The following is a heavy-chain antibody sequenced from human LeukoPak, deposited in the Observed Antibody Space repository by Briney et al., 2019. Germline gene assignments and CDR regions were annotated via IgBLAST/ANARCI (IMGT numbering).Heavy chain of an antibody. J-gene: IGHJ6*02. Sequence: SVTVSCTASGFTFTSSAVQWVRQARGQRLEWIGWIVVGSGNTNYAQKFQERVTITRDMSTSTAYMELSSLRSEDTAVYYCAAGPSYSSPRNYYYGMDVWGQGTTVTVSS. CDR3: AAGPSYSSPRNYYYGMDV. V-gene: IGHV1-58*01. CDR2: IVVGSGNT. D-gene: IGHD6-13*01. CDR1: GFTFTSSA.